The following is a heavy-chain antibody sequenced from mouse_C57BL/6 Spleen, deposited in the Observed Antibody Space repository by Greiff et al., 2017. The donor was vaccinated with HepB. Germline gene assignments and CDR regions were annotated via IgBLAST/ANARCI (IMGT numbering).Heavy chain of an antibody. D-gene: IGHD1-1*01. CDR3: AREETTVVATGAMDY. V-gene: IGHV1-76*01. CDR1: GYTFTDYY. CDR2: IYPGSGNT. Sequence: QVQLQQSGAELVRPGASVKLSCKASGYTFTDYYINWVKQRPGQGLEWIARIYPGSGNTYYNEKFKGKATLTAEKSSSTAYMQLSSLTSEDSAVYFCAREETTVVATGAMDYWGQGTSVTVSS. J-gene: IGHJ4*01.